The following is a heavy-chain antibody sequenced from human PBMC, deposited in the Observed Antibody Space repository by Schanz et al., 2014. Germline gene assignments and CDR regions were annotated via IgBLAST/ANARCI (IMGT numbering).Heavy chain of an antibody. CDR2: IKSKTDGGTT. D-gene: IGHD3-9*01. CDR3: TTDSRTKLRHFDWLLRFDY. CDR1: GFTFSNAW. V-gene: IGHV3-15*01. J-gene: IGHJ4*02. Sequence: SGGGLVKPGGSLRLSCAASGFTFSNAWMSWVRQAPGKGLEWVGRIKSKTDGGTTDYAAPVKGRFTISRDDSKNTLYLQMNSLKTEDTAVYYCTTDSRTKLRHFDWLLRFDYWGQGTLVTVSS.